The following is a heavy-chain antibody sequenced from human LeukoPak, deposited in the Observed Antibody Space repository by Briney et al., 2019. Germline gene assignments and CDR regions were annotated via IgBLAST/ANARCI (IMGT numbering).Heavy chain of an antibody. CDR2: VYYSGST. Sequence: SETLSLTCVVSGGSVSGYYWGWIRQPPGRGLEWIGYVYYSGSTNYNPSFKSRITISVDTSRNQFSLQLSSVTAADTAVYYCARIHRYCSGGACYVLDSWGQGTLVAVSS. V-gene: IGHV4-59*02. D-gene: IGHD2-15*01. CDR1: GGSVSGYY. CDR3: ARIHRYCSGGACYVLDS. J-gene: IGHJ4*02.